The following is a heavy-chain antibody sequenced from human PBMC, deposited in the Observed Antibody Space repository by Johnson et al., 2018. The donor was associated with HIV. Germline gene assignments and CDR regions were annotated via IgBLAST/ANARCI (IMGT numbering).Heavy chain of an antibody. D-gene: IGHD2-15*01. J-gene: IGHJ3*02. V-gene: IGHV3-64*01. CDR3: ARDKGGAFDI. CDR2: ISSNGGST. CDR1: GLTFSDYY. Sequence: VQLVESGGGLVKPGGSLRLSCAAPGLTFSDYYMNWVRQAPGKGLEYVSAISSNGGSTYYANSVKGRFTISRDNSKNTLYLQMGSLRVEDMAVYYCARDKGGAFDIWGPGTMVTVSS.